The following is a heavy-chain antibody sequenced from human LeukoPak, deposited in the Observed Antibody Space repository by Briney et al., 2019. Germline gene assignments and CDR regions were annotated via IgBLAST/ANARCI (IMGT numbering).Heavy chain of an antibody. J-gene: IGHJ4*02. CDR3: ARGSRRYYYGSGSYYNPIGY. V-gene: IGHV4-4*02. CDR1: GGSISSSNW. Sequence: SETLSLTCAVSGGSISSSNWWSWVRQPPGKGLEWIGEIYHSGSTNYNPSLKSRVTISVDKSKNQFSLKLSSVTAADTAVYYCARGSRRYYYGSGSYYNPIGYWGQGTLVIVSS. D-gene: IGHD3-10*01. CDR2: IYHSGST.